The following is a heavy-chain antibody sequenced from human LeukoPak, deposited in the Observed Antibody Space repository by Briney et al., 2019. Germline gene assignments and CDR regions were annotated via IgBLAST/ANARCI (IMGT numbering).Heavy chain of an antibody. Sequence: PGGTLSLSCAASGFTFSSYSMNWLRQAPGKGLEGVSYISSSSSSIYYADSVRGRFTISRNTTKNSLYLKMNGLTAKDTAVYHCERDSLYCDGCSCYSSLHDDFDIWGQGTMVTVSS. V-gene: IGHV3-48*04. CDR3: ERDSLYCDGCSCYSSLHDDFDI. D-gene: IGHD2-15*01. CDR2: ISSSSSSI. J-gene: IGHJ3*02. CDR1: GFTFSSYS.